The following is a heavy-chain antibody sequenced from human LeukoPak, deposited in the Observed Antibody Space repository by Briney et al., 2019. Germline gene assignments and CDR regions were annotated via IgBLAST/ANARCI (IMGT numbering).Heavy chain of an antibody. CDR3: ARARGYSYGSPLDY. CDR2: IYYSGST. J-gene: IGHJ4*02. D-gene: IGHD5-18*01. V-gene: IGHV4-59*01. CDR1: GGSISSYY. Sequence: SETLSLTCTVSGGSISSYYWSWIRQPPGKGLEWIGFIYYSGSTNYNPSLKSRVTISVDTSKNQFSLRLSFVTAADTAVYYCARARGYSYGSPLDYWGQGTLVTVSS.